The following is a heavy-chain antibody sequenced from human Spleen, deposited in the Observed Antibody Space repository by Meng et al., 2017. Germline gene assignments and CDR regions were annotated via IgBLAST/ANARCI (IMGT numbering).Heavy chain of an antibody. CDR3: AKDFQRYDILTGFDY. Sequence: GGSLRLSCEASGFTFSIYSMTWVRQAPGKGLQWVSAISGSSGNTYYADSVRGRFIISRDKSKNTLYLQMNSLRAEDTAIYYCAKDFQRYDILTGFDYWGQGNLVTVSS. J-gene: IGHJ4*02. CDR2: ISGSSGNT. CDR1: GFTFSIYS. D-gene: IGHD3-9*01. V-gene: IGHV3-23*01.